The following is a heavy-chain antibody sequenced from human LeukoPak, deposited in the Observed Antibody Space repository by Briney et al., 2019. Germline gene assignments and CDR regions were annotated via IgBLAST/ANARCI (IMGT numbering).Heavy chain of an antibody. CDR1: GYTFTSYY. D-gene: IGHD3-22*01. J-gene: IGHJ4*02. V-gene: IGHV1-46*01. CDR2: INPSGGST. Sequence: GASVKVSCKASGYTFTSYYMHWVRQAPGQGLEWMGIINPSGGSTSYAQKFQGRVTMTRDTSTSTVYMELSSLRSEDTAVYYCATRGPQPSGSRRRTNFDYWGQGTLVTVSS. CDR3: ATRGPQPSGSRRRTNFDY.